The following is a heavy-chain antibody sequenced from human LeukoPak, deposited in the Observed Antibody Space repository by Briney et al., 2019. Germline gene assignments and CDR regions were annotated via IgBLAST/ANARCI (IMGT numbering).Heavy chain of an antibody. CDR1: VDSVSSNSAT. CDR3: ARAPHDWGSDY. CDR2: TYYRSKWYI. V-gene: IGHV6-1*01. D-gene: IGHD2-21*01. J-gene: IGHJ4*02. Sequence: SQTLSLTCGISVDSVSSNSATWNWIRQPPSRGLEWLGRTYYRSKWYIDYGSSVKSRITISPDTSKNQFTLQLKYVTPEDTAVYYCARAPHDWGSDYWGRGTPVTVSS.